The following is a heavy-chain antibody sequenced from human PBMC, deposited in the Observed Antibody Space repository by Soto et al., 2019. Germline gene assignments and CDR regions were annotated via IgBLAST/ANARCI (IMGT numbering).Heavy chain of an antibody. CDR3: ARDPERDGRHYYYYYGMDV. J-gene: IGHJ6*02. CDR1: GFTFSSYS. V-gene: IGHV3-48*02. Sequence: AGGSLRLSCAASGFTFSSYSMNWVRQAPGKGLEWVSYISSSSSTIYYADSVKGRFTISRDNAKNSLYLQMNSLRDEDTAVYYCARDPERDGRHYYYYYGMDVWGQGTTVTVSS. CDR2: ISSSSSTI.